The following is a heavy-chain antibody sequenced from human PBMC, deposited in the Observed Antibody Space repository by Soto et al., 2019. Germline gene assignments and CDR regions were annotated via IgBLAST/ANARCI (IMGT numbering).Heavy chain of an antibody. Sequence: ASVKVSCKASGYTFTSYYMHWVRQAPGQGLEWMGIINPSGGSTSYAQKFQGRVTMTRDTSTSTVYMELSSLRSEDTAVYYCARAQYYYDSSGYSSHSDYWGQGTLVTVSS. CDR1: GYTFTSYY. D-gene: IGHD3-22*01. CDR3: ARAQYYYDSSGYSSHSDY. J-gene: IGHJ4*02. CDR2: INPSGGST. V-gene: IGHV1-46*01.